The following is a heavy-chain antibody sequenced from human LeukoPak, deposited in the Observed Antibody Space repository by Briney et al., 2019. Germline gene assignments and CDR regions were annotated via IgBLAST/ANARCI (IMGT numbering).Heavy chain of an antibody. D-gene: IGHD6-13*01. CDR1: GFTFSSYW. Sequence: GGSLRLSCAASGFTFSSYWMSWVRQAPGKGLEWVANIKQDGSEKYYVDSVKGRFTISRDNAKNSLYLQMNSLRAEDTAVYYCAKDRNVGSSWYYFDYWGQGTLVTVSS. CDR3: AKDRNVGSSWYYFDY. CDR2: IKQDGSEK. J-gene: IGHJ4*02. V-gene: IGHV3-7*01.